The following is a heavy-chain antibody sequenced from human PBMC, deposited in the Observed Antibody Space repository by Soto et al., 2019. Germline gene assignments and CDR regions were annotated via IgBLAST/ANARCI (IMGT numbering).Heavy chain of an antibody. D-gene: IGHD3-10*01. CDR3: ARDPGSYFDY. CDR2: ISYDGSKK. CDR1: GFTFSSYA. V-gene: IGHV3-30-3*01. Sequence: QVQLVESGGGVVQPGRSLRLSCAASGFTFSSYAMHWVRQAPGKGLGWVAVISYDGSKKYYADSVKGRFTISRDNSKNTLYLQMNSLRAEDTAVYHCARDPGSYFDYWGQGTLVTVSS. J-gene: IGHJ4*02.